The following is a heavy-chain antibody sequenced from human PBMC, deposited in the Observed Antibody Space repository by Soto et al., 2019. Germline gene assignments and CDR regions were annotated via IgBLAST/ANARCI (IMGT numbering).Heavy chain of an antibody. CDR3: AKREGNTYGLFH. V-gene: IGHV3-74*01. Sequence: GGSLRLSCAASGFSFSSYWIHWVRQAPGKGLVWVSRIKTDGSSTDYADSVKGRFTISRDNAKNTLYLQMNSLSAEDTAVYYCAKREGNTYGLFHWGQGTLVTVSS. J-gene: IGHJ4*02. CDR2: IKTDGSST. CDR1: GFSFSSYW. D-gene: IGHD5-18*01.